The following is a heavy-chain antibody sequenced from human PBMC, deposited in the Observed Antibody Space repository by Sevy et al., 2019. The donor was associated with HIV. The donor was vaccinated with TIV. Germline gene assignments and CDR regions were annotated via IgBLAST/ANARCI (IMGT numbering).Heavy chain of an antibody. CDR3: AKGHQGGGGSGGYYFDY. J-gene: IGHJ4*02. V-gene: IGHV3-30*18. CDR2: ISYDGSNK. CDR1: GFTFSSYG. Sequence: GGSLRLSCAASGFTFSSYGMHWVRQAPGKGLEWVAVISYDGSNKYYADSVKGRFTISRDNSKNTLYLQMNSLRAEDTAVYYCAKGHQGGGGSGGYYFDYWGQGTLVTVSS. D-gene: IGHD2-15*01.